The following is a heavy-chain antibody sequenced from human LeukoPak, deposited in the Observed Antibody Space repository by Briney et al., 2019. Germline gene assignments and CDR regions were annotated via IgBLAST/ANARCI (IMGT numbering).Heavy chain of an antibody. CDR2: FDPEDGEI. Sequence: ASVKVSCKVSDYTLTELSMHWVRQAPGKGLEWLGGFDPEDGEIIYAQKFRGRVTMSDDTSTDTAYMELGSLRSDDTAVYYCAADRGDYSGSYWTAFDIWGQGTMVTVSS. CDR1: DYTLTELS. CDR3: AADRGDYSGSYWTAFDI. V-gene: IGHV1-24*01. D-gene: IGHD1-26*01. J-gene: IGHJ3*02.